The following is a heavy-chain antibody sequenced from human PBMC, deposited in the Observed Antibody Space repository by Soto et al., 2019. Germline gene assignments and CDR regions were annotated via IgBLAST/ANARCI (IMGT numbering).Heavy chain of an antibody. J-gene: IGHJ4*02. V-gene: IGHV3-23*01. D-gene: IGHD1-20*01. CDR3: ATGITGTTCFDY. Sequence: GGSLRLSCAASGLSFSTYAMSWVRQAPGEGLEWVSTISGSGAGTYYADSVKGRFTVSRDNSKNTLYLQVNSLRAEDTAIYYCATGITGTTCFDYWGQGTLVTVSS. CDR1: GLSFSTYA. CDR2: ISGSGAGT.